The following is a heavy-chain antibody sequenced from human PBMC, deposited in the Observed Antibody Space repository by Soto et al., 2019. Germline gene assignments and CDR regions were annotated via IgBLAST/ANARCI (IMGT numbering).Heavy chain of an antibody. CDR1: GGSVSGSSFY. Sequence: PSETLSLTCTVSGGSVSGSSFYWGWVRQPPGKGLEWIGSISDGWSTYYIPSLTSRVTMSVDTSTNQLSLNLNSGTAANTALYFCSRHRRETGTYAQPLDSWGQGTLVTVSS. CDR2: ISDGWST. J-gene: IGHJ4*02. V-gene: IGHV4-39*01. CDR3: SRHRRETGTYAQPLDS. D-gene: IGHD1-1*01.